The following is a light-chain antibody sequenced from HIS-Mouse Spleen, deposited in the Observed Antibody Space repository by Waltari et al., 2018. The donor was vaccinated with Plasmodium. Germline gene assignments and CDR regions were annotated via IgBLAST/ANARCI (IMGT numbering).Light chain of an antibody. Sequence: QSVLPQPPSASGTPGQRVTSPCPGSSPHIGRHYVYWFQQPPGPAPKLLIHRNKQRPSGVPDRFSGSKSGTSASLAISGLRSEDEADYYCAAWDDSLSGPVVFGGGTKLTVL. V-gene: IGLV1-47*01. CDR1: SPHIGRHY. J-gene: IGLJ2*01. CDR2: RNK. CDR3: AAWDDSLSGPVV.